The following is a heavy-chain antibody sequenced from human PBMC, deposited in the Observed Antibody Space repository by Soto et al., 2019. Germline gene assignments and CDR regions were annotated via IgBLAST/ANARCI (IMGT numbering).Heavy chain of an antibody. Sequence: QVQLVQSGAEVKKPGSSVKVSCKASGGTFSSYTISWVRQAPGQGLEWMGRIITILGIATYAQKFQGRVTITADKSTSTAYMEVSSMRSEDTAVYYCARDSGYCTGGSCQIEGPIDDWGQGTLVTVSS. J-gene: IGHJ4*02. V-gene: IGHV1-69*08. CDR2: IITILGIA. CDR1: GGTFSSYT. D-gene: IGHD2-15*01. CDR3: ARDSGYCTGGSCQIEGPIDD.